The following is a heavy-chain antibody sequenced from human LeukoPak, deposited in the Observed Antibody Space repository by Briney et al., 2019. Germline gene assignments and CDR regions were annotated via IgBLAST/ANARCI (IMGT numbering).Heavy chain of an antibody. CDR3: ATYYDTTGTFDY. CDR1: GGSISSGTYY. CDR2: IYYSGST. Sequence: SETLSLTCIVSGGSISSGTYYWGWIRQPPGKGLEWIGSIYYSGSTYYNPSLKSRVTISVDTSKNQFSLKLSSVTAADTAVYYCATYYDTTGTFDYWGQGTLVTVSS. V-gene: IGHV4-39*07. J-gene: IGHJ4*02. D-gene: IGHD3-22*01.